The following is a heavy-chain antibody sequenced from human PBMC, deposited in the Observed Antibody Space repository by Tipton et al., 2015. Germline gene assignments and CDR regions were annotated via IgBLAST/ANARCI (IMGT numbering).Heavy chain of an antibody. V-gene: IGHV3-48*02. CDR2: ISSSGSSI. Sequence: GSLRLSCAASGFSFSYYSMNWVRQAPGKGLEWVSCISSSGSSIYYADSVKGRFAISRDNAKNSLYLHMNRLRDEDTAVYYCARGLYTSDWPRWRYFDLWGRGTLVTVSS. J-gene: IGHJ2*01. CDR3: ARGLYTSDWPRWRYFDL. D-gene: IGHD6-19*01. CDR1: GFSFSYYS.